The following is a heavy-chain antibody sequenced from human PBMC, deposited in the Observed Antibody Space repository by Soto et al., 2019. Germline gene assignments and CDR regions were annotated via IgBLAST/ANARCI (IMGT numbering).Heavy chain of an antibody. J-gene: IGHJ4*02. D-gene: IGHD3-10*01. V-gene: IGHV4-4*07. CDR3: AREAYYYGSGSYYETFDY. Sequence: SETLSLTCTVSGGSISSYYWSWIRQPAGKGLEWIGRIYTSGSTNYNPSLKSRVTMSVDTSKNQFSLKLSSVTAADTAVYYCAREAYYYGSGSYYETFDYWGQGTLVTVSS. CDR1: GGSISSYY. CDR2: IYTSGST.